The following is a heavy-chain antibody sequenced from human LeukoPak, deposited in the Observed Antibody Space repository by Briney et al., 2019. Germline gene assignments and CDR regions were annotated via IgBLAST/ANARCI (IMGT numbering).Heavy chain of an antibody. V-gene: IGHV3-30-3*01. D-gene: IGHD6-13*01. CDR1: AFTFSRYG. CDR3: ARGLPGSFVGFSSSYYPLDY. J-gene: IGHJ4*02. Sequence: PGGSLRLSCVASAFTFSRYGMHWVRQAPGKGLEWVALISYDGSNNYYGDSVKGRFTISRDNSKNTLSLQMNSLRGVDTAVYYCARGLPGSFVGFSSSYYPLDYWGQGTLVTVSS. CDR2: ISYDGSNN.